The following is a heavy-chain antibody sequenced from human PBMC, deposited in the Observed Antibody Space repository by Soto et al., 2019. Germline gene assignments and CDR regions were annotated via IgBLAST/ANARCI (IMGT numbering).Heavy chain of an antibody. V-gene: IGHV4-38-2*02. J-gene: IGHJ4*01. CDR1: GYSIRRGYY. CDR3: AALWFGELAFNY. D-gene: IGHD3-10*01. Sequence: SETLSLTCSVSGYSIRRGYYWGWVRQAPGKGLEWLGSVYHNGIMFHNPSFQSRVTISVDTSKNQFSLNLRSVTVADTAVYYCAALWFGELAFNYWGHGILVTVSS. CDR2: VYHNGIM.